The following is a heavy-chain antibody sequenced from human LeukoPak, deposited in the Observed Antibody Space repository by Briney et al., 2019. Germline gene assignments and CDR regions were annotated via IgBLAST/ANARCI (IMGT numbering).Heavy chain of an antibody. CDR3: ARDLRGYSYQSYGVWFDP. Sequence: PSETLSLTCTVSGGSISSYYWSWIRQPPGKGLEWIGYIYYSGSTNYNPSLKSRVTISVDTSKNQFSLKLSSVTAADTAVYYCARDLRGYSYQSYGVWFDPWGQGNLVTVSS. CDR1: GGSISSYY. J-gene: IGHJ5*02. V-gene: IGHV4-59*01. D-gene: IGHD5-18*01. CDR2: IYYSGST.